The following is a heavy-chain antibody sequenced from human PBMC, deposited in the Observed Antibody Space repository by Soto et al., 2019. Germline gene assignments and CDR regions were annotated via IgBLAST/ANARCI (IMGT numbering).Heavy chain of an antibody. J-gene: IGHJ6*03. CDR2: INPNSGGT. V-gene: IGHV1-2*04. CDR1: AYTCTGSY. D-gene: IGHD6-13*01. CDR3: ALEEVNGYRSSLYYSDCY. Sequence: SVKLSCKASAYTCTGSYMHLVRHAPGQGLEWMGWINPNSGGTNYVQKIQGWVTMTRDTSISTAYIEPSRMRSDDTPVYYCALEEVNGYRSSLYYSDCY.